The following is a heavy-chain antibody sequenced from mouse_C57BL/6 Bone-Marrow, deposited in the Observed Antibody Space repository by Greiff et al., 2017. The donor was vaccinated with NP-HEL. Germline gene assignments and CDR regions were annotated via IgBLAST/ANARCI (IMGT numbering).Heavy chain of an antibody. CDR3: ARYDGYSDWYFDV. Sequence: QVQLKESGPELVKPGASVKISCKASGYTFTDYYINWVKQRPGQGLEWIGWIFPGSGSTYYNEKFKGKATLTVDKSSSTAYMLLSSLTSEDSAVYFCARYDGYSDWYFDVWGTGTTVTVSS. CDR2: IFPGSGST. CDR1: GYTFTDYY. V-gene: IGHV1-75*01. D-gene: IGHD2-3*01. J-gene: IGHJ1*03.